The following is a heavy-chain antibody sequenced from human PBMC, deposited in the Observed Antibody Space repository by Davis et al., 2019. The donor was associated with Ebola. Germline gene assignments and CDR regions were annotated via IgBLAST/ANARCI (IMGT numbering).Heavy chain of an antibody. J-gene: IGHJ4*02. CDR3: ATGIAAPTLAY. V-gene: IGHV3-30*03. Sequence: PGGSLRLSCAASGFTFSSYGMHWVRQAPGKGLEWVAVISYDGSNKYYADSVKGRFTISRDNSKNTLYLQMNSLRAEDTAVYYCATGIAAPTLAYWGQGTLVTVSS. D-gene: IGHD6-13*01. CDR2: ISYDGSNK. CDR1: GFTFSSYG.